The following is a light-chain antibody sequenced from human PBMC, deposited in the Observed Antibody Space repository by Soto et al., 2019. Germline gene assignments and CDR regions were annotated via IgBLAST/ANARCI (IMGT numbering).Light chain of an antibody. V-gene: IGKV3-20*01. Sequence: EIVLTQSPATLSLSPGERATLSCRASPSVTNFLAWYQQKPGQAPRLLIYGASSRAAGIPDRFSGSGSETDFTLTISRLEPEDFALYFCQQYGNPRITFGQGTRLEIK. CDR2: GAS. CDR3: QQYGNPRIT. J-gene: IGKJ5*01. CDR1: PSVTNF.